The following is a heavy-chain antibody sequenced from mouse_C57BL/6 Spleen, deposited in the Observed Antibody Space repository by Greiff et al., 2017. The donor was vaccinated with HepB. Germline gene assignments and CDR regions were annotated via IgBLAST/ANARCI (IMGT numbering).Heavy chain of an antibody. D-gene: IGHD2-1*01. J-gene: IGHJ2*01. Sequence: QVQLQQSGAELVKPGASVKISCKASGYAFSSYWMNWVKQRPGKGLEWIGQIYPGDGDTNYNGKFKGKATLTADKSSSTAYMQLSSLTSEDSAVYLCARDNYGNYEGYFDYWGQGTTLTVSS. CDR1: GYAFSSYW. CDR3: ARDNYGNYEGYFDY. CDR2: IYPGDGDT. V-gene: IGHV1-80*01.